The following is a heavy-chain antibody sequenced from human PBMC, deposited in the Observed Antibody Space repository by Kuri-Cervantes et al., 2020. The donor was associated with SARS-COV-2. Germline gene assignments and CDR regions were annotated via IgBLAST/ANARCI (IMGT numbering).Heavy chain of an antibody. D-gene: IGHD2-2*01. CDR1: GFTFSSYS. V-gene: IGHV3-48*01. CDR2: ISSSSSTI. CDR3: ARDHGYCSSTSCYFDY. Sequence: GESLKISCAASGFTFSSYSMNWVRQAPGKGLEWVSYISSSSSTIYYADSVKGRFTISRDNAKNSLYPQMNSLRAEDTAVYYCARDHGYCSSTSCYFDYWGQGTRGT. J-gene: IGHJ4*02.